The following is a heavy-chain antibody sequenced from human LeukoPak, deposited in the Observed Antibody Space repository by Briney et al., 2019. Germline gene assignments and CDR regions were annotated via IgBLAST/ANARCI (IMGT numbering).Heavy chain of an antibody. CDR3: ARVYYDILTGYDY. CDR1: GYTFTSYW. V-gene: IGHV5-51*01. Sequence: GESLKIFCKGSGYTFTSYWIGWVRQMPGKGLEWMGIIYPGDSDTRYSPSFQGQVTISADKSISTAYLQWSSLKASDTAMYYCARVYYDILTGYDYWGQGTLVTVSS. D-gene: IGHD3-9*01. CDR2: IYPGDSDT. J-gene: IGHJ4*02.